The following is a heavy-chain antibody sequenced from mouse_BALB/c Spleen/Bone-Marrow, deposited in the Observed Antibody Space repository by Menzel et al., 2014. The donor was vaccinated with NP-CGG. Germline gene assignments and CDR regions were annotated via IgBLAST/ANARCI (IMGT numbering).Heavy chain of an antibody. CDR1: GYSITSDYA. CDR3: ARSVYYGSSYVDY. V-gene: IGHV3-2*02. Sequence: VQLQQSGPGLVKPSQSLSLTCTVTGYSITSDYAWNWIRQFPGNKLEWMGYISYSGSTSYNPSLKSRISITRDTSKNQFFLQLNPVTTEDTATYYCARSVYYGSSYVDYWGQGTTLTVSS. CDR2: ISYSGST. D-gene: IGHD1-1*01. J-gene: IGHJ2*01.